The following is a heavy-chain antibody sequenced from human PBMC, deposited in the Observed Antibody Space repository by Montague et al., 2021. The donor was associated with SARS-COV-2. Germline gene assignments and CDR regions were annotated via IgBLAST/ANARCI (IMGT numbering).Heavy chain of an antibody. J-gene: IGHJ6*02. CDR2: IRQDGSEK. CDR3: ARVNVFIAAAGARIGYYYYYVMDV. CDR1: GFTFSSYW. V-gene: IGHV3-7*01. Sequence: SLRLSCAASGFTFSSYWMSWVRQAPGKGLEWVAHIRQDGSEKYYVDSVKGRFTISRDNAKNSLYLQMNSLRAEDTAVYYCARVNVFIAAAGARIGYYYYYVMDVWGQGTTVTVSS. D-gene: IGHD6-13*01.